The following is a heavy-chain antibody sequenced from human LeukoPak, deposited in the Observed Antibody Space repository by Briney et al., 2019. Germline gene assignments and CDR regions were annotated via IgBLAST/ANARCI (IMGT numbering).Heavy chain of an antibody. CDR3: ARDGAVTTPFDY. J-gene: IGHJ4*02. D-gene: IGHD4-17*01. Sequence: GGSLRLSCAASGFALSGYWMTWVRQAPGKGLEWVTNIKPDETEKYYGDSVKGRFTASRDNAENLLFLEMKNLRAEDTAVYYCARDGAVTTPFDYWGQGTLVTVSS. CDR1: GFALSGYW. CDR2: IKPDETEK. V-gene: IGHV3-7*01.